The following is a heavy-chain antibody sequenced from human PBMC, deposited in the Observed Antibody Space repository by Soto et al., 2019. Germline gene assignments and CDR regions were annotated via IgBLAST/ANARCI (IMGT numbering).Heavy chain of an antibody. CDR3: ARGRDMRNWFDP. J-gene: IGHJ5*02. CDR1: GYTFTSYA. CDR2: INAGNGNT. Sequence: VSVKVSCKASGYTFTSYAMHWVRQAPGQRLEWMGWINAGNGNTKYSQKFQGRVTITRDTSASTAYMELSSLRSEDTAVYYCARGRDMRNWFDPWGQGTLVTVSS. V-gene: IGHV1-3*01. D-gene: IGHD3-9*01.